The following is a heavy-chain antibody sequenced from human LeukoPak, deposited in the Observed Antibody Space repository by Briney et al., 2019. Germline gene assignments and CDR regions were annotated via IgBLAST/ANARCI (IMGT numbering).Heavy chain of an antibody. J-gene: IGHJ5*02. CDR2: INHSGST. V-gene: IGHV4-34*01. CDR1: GGSISRYY. D-gene: IGHD3/OR15-3a*01. CDR3: ASWTTTNWFDP. Sequence: SETLSLTCTVSGGSISRYYWSWIRQPPGKGLEWIGEINHSGSTNYNPSLKSRVTISVDTSKNQFSLKLSSVTAADTAVYYCASWTTTNWFDPWGQGTLVTVSS.